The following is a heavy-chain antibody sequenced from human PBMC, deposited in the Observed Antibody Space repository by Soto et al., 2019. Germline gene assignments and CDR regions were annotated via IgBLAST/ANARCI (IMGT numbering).Heavy chain of an antibody. D-gene: IGHD3-10*01. Sequence: EVQLVESGGGLVQPGGSLRLSCAASGFTFSSYSMNWVRQAPGKGLQWVSYISSSSSTIYYADSVKGRFTISRDNAKNSLYLQMNSLRAEDTAVYYCAGDGGDYYYYYMDVWGKGTTVTVSS. V-gene: IGHV3-48*01. CDR3: AGDGGDYYYYYMDV. CDR1: GFTFSSYS. CDR2: ISSSSSTI. J-gene: IGHJ6*03.